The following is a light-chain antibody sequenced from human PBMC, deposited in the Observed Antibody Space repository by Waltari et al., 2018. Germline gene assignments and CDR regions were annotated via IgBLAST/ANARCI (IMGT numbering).Light chain of an antibody. CDR2: SDS. CDR1: SSNIGRNI. CDR3: AAWDDSLKGWV. V-gene: IGLV1-44*01. J-gene: IGLJ3*02. Sequence: QSVLTQPPSASGTPGQRVTISCSGGSSNIGRNIVTWYQHLPGTAPKLLIFSDSLRPSGVPERFSGSKSGTSVSLAISGLQSADEAYYYCAAWDDSLKGWVFGAGTKLTVL.